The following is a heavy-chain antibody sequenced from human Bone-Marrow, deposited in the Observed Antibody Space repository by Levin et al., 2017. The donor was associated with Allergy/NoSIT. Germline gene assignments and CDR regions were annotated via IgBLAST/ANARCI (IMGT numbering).Heavy chain of an antibody. CDR3: AKRVWYGSGSAIWDY. D-gene: IGHD3-10*01. V-gene: IGHV3-23*01. CDR1: GFTFSSYG. J-gene: IGHJ4*02. CDR2: ISDSGDST. Sequence: PGGSLRLSCAASGFTFSSYGMSWVRQAPGKGLEWVSTISDSGDSTYYADSVKGRFTISRDNSKNTVSLQMNSRRAEDTAVYYCAKRVWYGSGSAIWDYWGQGTLVTVSS.